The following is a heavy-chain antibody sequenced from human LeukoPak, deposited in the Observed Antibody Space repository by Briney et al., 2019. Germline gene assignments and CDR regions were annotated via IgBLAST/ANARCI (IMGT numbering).Heavy chain of an antibody. CDR3: AKDRWGAVASFDY. Sequence: GGSLRLSCAASGFTFSTYAMHWVRQAPGKGLEWVAVIPYDGSNKYYADSVKGRFTISRENSKNRLYLQMNSLRAEDTAVYYCAKDRWGAVASFDYWGQGTLVTVSS. J-gene: IGHJ4*02. V-gene: IGHV3-30*04. CDR1: GFTFSTYA. D-gene: IGHD6-19*01. CDR2: IPYDGSNK.